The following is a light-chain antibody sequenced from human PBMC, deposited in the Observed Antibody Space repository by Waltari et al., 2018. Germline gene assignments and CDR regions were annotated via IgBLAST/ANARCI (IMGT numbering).Light chain of an antibody. V-gene: IGLV4-69*01. CDR3: QTWDTDIHVV. Sequence: QLVLTQSPSASASLGASVKLTCTLSSGHSNYAIAWHQQQPKKGPRYLMKLNSDGSHPKGDGIPDRFSGSSSGAERFLTISSLQSEDEGDYYCQTWDTDIHVVFGGGTKLIVL. CDR2: LNSDGSH. CDR1: SGHSNYA. J-gene: IGLJ2*01.